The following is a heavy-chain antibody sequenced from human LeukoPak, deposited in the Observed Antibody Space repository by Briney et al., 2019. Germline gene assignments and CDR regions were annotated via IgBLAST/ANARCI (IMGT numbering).Heavy chain of an antibody. CDR3: ARRLRYFDWAYYFDY. V-gene: IGHV4-34*01. CDR1: GVSFSGYY. CDR2: INHSGST. Sequence: PSETLSLTCAVYGVSFSGYYWSWIRQPPGKGLEWIGEINHSGSTNYNPSLKSRVTISVDTSKNQFSLKLSSVTAADTAVYYCARRLRYFDWAYYFDYWGQGTLVTVSS. J-gene: IGHJ4*02. D-gene: IGHD3-9*01.